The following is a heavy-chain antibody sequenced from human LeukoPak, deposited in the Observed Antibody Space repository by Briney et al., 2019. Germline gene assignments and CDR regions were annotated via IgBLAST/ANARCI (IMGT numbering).Heavy chain of an antibody. J-gene: IGHJ4*02. D-gene: IGHD2-2*02. CDR2: TNPNSGGT. CDR1: GYTFTGYY. V-gene: IGHV1-2*02. Sequence: ASVKVSCKASGYTFTGYYMHWVRQAPGQGLEWMGWTNPNSGGTNYAQKFQGRVTMTRDTSISTAYMELSRLRSDDTAVYYCARKGYCSSTSCYRSTYYFDYWGQGTLVTVSS. CDR3: ARKGYCSSTSCYRSTYYFDY.